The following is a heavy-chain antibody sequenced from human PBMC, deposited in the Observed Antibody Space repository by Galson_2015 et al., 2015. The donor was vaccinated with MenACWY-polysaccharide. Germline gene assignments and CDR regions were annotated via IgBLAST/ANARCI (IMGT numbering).Heavy chain of an antibody. V-gene: IGHV4-31*11. CDR1: GASISSGSHY. D-gene: IGHD4-17*01. Sequence: TLSLTCAVSGASISSGSHYWSWFRQYPGKNLEWIAYIYYTGRSNYNPSLRSRVTISIDMSKNQFSLNLSSVTAADTAVYFRAGIPATETSYGWFDPWGQGTLVTVSS. J-gene: IGHJ5*02. CDR3: AGIPATETSYGWFDP. CDR2: IYYTGRS.